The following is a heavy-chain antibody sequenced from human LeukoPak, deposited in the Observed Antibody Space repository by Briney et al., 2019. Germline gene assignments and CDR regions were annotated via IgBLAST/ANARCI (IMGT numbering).Heavy chain of an antibody. Sequence: MPSETLSLTCAVSGGSISSSNWWSWVRQPPGKGLEWIGEIYHSGSTNYNPSLKSRVTISVGKSKNQFSLKLSSVTAADTAVYYCARGVVPAAMRAYDAFDIWGQGTMVTVSS. J-gene: IGHJ3*02. D-gene: IGHD2-2*01. V-gene: IGHV4-4*02. CDR2: IYHSGST. CDR3: ARGVVPAAMRAYDAFDI. CDR1: GGSISSSNW.